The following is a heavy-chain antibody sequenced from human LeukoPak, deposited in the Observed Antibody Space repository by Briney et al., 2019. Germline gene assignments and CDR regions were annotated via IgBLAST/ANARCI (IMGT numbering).Heavy chain of an antibody. V-gene: IGHV1-18*01. CDR2: ISAYNGNA. CDR1: GYTFTSSG. Sequence: GASVKVSCKASGYTFTSSGISWVRQAPGQGLEWMGWISAYNGNANYAQKLQGRVTVTTDTSTGTAYMDLRSLRSDDTAIYYCARDYADAFDSRGQGTMVTVSS. D-gene: IGHD2-2*01. J-gene: IGHJ3*02. CDR3: ARDYADAFDS.